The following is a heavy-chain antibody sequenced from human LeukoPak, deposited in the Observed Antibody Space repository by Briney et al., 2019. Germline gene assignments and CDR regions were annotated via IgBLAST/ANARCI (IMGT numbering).Heavy chain of an antibody. CDR1: GYSISSGYY. V-gene: IGHV4-38-2*02. CDR2: IYHSGST. Sequence: TASETLSLTCTVSGYSISSGYYWGWIRQPPGKGLEWIGSIYHSGSTYYNPSLKSRVTISVDTSKNQFSLKLSSVTAADTAVYYCASSTSWYGNSWRDWGQGTLVTVSS. D-gene: IGHD2-2*01. J-gene: IGHJ4*02. CDR3: ASSTSWYGNSWRD.